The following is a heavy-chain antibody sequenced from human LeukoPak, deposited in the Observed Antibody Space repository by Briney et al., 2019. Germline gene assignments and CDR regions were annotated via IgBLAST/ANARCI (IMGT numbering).Heavy chain of an antibody. CDR2: TKEDGSEK. CDR3: SRDFQGY. CDR1: GCTFSSHW. V-gene: IGHV3-7*01. J-gene: IGHJ4*02. Sequence: PGGSLRLSCAASGCTFSSHWMRWVRQAPGKGREWVARTKEDGSEKYYVDSVKGRFTISRDNAKNSLHLEMNSLRAEDTAVYYCSRDFQGYWGQGTLVTVSS.